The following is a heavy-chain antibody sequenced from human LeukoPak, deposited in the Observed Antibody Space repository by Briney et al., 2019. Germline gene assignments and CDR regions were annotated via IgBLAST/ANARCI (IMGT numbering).Heavy chain of an antibody. D-gene: IGHD6-19*01. CDR2: IDPSDSYT. J-gene: IGHJ4*02. Sequence: GESLQISCKGSGYSFTSYWISWVRQMPGKGLEWMGRIDPSDSYTNYSPSFQGHVTISADKSISTAYLQWSSLKASDAAMYYCARQDGGWLILFDYWGQGTLVTVSS. CDR1: GYSFTSYW. V-gene: IGHV5-10-1*01. CDR3: ARQDGGWLILFDY.